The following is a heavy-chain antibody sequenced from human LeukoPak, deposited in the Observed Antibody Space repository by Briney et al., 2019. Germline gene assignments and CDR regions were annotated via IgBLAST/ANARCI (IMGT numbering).Heavy chain of an antibody. Sequence: GGSLRLSCAASGFTFSSYSMNWVRQAPGKGLEWVSSISSSSSYIYYADSVKGRFTISRDNAKNSLYLKMNSLRAEDTAVYYCARDDYDYVWGSYRYTEGNYWGQGTLVTVSS. D-gene: IGHD3-16*02. V-gene: IGHV3-21*01. CDR1: GFTFSSYS. CDR3: ARDDYDYVWGSYRYTEGNY. J-gene: IGHJ4*02. CDR2: ISSSSSYI.